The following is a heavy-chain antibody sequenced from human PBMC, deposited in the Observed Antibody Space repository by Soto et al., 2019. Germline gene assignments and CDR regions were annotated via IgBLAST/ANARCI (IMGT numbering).Heavy chain of an antibody. Sequence: GGSLRLSCATSGFTFSDYYMSWVRQAPGKGLEWVSSISSSSSYIYYADSVKGRFTISRDNAKNSLYLQMNSLRAEDTAVYYCARVPRLLLQNEDWGQGTLVTVSS. CDR3: ARVPRLLLQNED. CDR2: ISSSSSYI. CDR1: GFTFSDYY. V-gene: IGHV3-21*01. J-gene: IGHJ4*02. D-gene: IGHD3-10*01.